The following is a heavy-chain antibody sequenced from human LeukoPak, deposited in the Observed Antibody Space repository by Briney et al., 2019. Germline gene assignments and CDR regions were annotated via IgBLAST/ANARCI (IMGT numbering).Heavy chain of an antibody. CDR3: AREEYNWNDGFDY. CDR2: ISYDGSNK. J-gene: IGHJ4*02. Sequence: GSLRLSCAASGFTFSSYAMHWVRQAPGKGLEWVAVISYDGSNKYYADSVKGRFTISRDNSKNTLYLQMNSLRAEDTAVYYCAREEYNWNDGFDYWGQGTLVTVSS. D-gene: IGHD1-1*01. V-gene: IGHV3-30*04. CDR1: GFTFSSYA.